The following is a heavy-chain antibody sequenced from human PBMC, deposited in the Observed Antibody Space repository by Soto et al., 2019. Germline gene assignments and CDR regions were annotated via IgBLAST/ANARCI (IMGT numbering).Heavy chain of an antibody. CDR1: GFSFSDYV. Sequence: QVQLVESGGGVVQPGRSLRLSCAASGFSFSDYVMHWVRQAPGKGLDWVAVMWYHGRDLFYADSVKGRFTISRDNSKNTLYLQMNSRRAEDTAVYYCARDQGGQSGNFIFDTWGQGTLVTVSS. V-gene: IGHV3-33*01. J-gene: IGHJ4*02. CDR3: ARDQGGQSGNFIFDT. D-gene: IGHD3-16*01. CDR2: MWYHGRDL.